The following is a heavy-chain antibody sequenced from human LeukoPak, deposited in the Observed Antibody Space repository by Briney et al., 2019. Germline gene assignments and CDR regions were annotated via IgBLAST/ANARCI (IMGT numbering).Heavy chain of an antibody. CDR1: GFTFSNYA. CDR2: INDGVGRA. CDR3: AKDGEYSSSSSFDY. J-gene: IGHJ4*02. D-gene: IGHD6-6*01. Sequence: GGSLRLSCSASGFTFSNYAMSWVRQAPGKGLEWVSAINDGVGRAFYADAVRGRFTISRDNSQNTLYLQMNSLRAEDTAIYYCAKDGEYSSSSSFDYWGQGTLVTVSS. V-gene: IGHV3-23*01.